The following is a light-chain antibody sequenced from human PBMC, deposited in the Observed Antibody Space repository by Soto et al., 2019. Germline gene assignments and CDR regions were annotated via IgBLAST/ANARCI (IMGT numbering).Light chain of an antibody. Sequence: EIVLTQSPGTLSLSPGERATLSCRASQSVSSSYLAWYQQKPGQAPRLLIYGASSRATGIPDRFSGSGSGTDFTLTISRLEPEDFAVYYCQQYGSPATLGAGTKVDIK. CDR3: QQYGSPAT. J-gene: IGKJ4*01. CDR2: GAS. CDR1: QSVSSSY. V-gene: IGKV3-20*01.